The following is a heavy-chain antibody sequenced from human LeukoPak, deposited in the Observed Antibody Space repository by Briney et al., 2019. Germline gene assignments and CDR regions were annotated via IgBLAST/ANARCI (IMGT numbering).Heavy chain of an antibody. CDR3: ASEYYYDTSGYYSLAY. Sequence: PSETLSLTCTVSGGSISSFYWSWIRQPAGKGLEWIGRIYTSGSTNYNPSLRSRVTMSVDTSKNLFSLKLSSVTAADTAVYYCASEYYYDTSGYYSLAYWGQGTPVTVSS. CDR1: GGSISSFY. V-gene: IGHV4-4*07. CDR2: IYTSGST. D-gene: IGHD3-22*01. J-gene: IGHJ4*02.